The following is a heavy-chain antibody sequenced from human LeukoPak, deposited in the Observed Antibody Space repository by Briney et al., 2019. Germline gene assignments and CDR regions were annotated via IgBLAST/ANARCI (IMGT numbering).Heavy chain of an antibody. CDR1: GFTFSSYW. J-gene: IGHJ5*02. Sequence: GGSLRLSCAASGFTFSSYWMHWVRQAPGKGLVWVSRIKSDGSSTTYADSVKGRFTISRDNAKNTLYLQMNSLRAEDTAVYYCARATLGYSSGWYDNWGLGTLVTVSS. CDR2: IKSDGSST. D-gene: IGHD6-19*01. V-gene: IGHV3-74*01. CDR3: ARATLGYSSGWYDN.